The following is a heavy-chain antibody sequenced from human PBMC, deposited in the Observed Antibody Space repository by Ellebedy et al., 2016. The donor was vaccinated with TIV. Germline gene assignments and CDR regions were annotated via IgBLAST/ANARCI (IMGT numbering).Heavy chain of an antibody. Sequence: ASVKVSCKASGYTFTSYDINWVRQATGQGLEWMGWISAYNGNTNYAQKLQGRVTMTTDTSTSTAYMELRSLRSDDTAVYYCARDLRGGDGYNLVTDYWGQGTLVTVSS. J-gene: IGHJ4*02. CDR1: GYTFTSYD. CDR2: ISAYNGNT. CDR3: ARDLRGGDGYNLVTDY. V-gene: IGHV1-18*01. D-gene: IGHD5-24*01.